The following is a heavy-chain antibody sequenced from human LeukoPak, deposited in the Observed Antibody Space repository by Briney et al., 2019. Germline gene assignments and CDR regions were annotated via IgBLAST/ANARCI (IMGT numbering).Heavy chain of an antibody. CDR3: ARGRTFDN. CDR1: GDSISNFY. J-gene: IGHJ4*02. V-gene: IGHV4-59*01. Sequence: SETLSLTCTVSGDSISNFYRSWIRQPPGKGLEWIGNIYDRGSTKYNPSLKSRVTISVDTSKNQFSLRLSSVTAADTAVYYCARGRTFDNWGQGTLVTVSS. CDR2: IYDRGST.